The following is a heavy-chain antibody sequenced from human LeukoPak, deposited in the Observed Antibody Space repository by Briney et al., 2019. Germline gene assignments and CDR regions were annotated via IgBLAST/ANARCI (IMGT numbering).Heavy chain of an antibody. J-gene: IGHJ4*02. CDR1: GDSISSRSYY. CDR3: ASSRYYDIF. D-gene: IGHD3-9*01. V-gene: IGHV4-39*01. CDR2: IHYTGST. Sequence: SSETLSLTCTVSGDSISSRSYYWGWIRQPPGKGLEWIGSIHYTGSTYYNPSLKSRVTISVDTSKNQFSLKLSSVTAADTAVYYCASSRYYDIFWGQGTLVTVSS.